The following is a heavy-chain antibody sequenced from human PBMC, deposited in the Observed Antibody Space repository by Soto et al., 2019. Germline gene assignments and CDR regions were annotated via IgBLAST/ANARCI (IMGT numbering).Heavy chain of an antibody. D-gene: IGHD3-9*01. CDR1: GFTFSSYG. Sequence: PGGSLRLSCAASGFTFSSYGMHWVRQAPGKGLEWVAVISYDGSNKYYAGSVKGRFTISRENSKNTLYLQMNSLRAEDTAVYYCARDPPPVLRYFDWSQDYYGMDVWGQGTTVTVSS. J-gene: IGHJ6*02. V-gene: IGHV3-30*03. CDR3: ARDPPPVLRYFDWSQDYYGMDV. CDR2: ISYDGSNK.